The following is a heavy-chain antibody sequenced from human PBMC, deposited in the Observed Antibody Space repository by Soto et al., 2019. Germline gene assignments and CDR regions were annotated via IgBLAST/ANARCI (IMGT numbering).Heavy chain of an antibody. Sequence: QVQLQESGPGLVKPSETLSLTCTVSGGSVSSGSYYWSWIRQPPGKGLEWIGYIYYSGRTNYNPSLKSRVTISVDTSKNQFSLKLSSVTAADTAVYYCAREEYCGGDCYSNYYYYGMDVWGQGTTVTVSS. CDR1: GGSVSSGSYY. CDR2: IYYSGRT. J-gene: IGHJ6*02. CDR3: AREEYCGGDCYSNYYYYGMDV. V-gene: IGHV4-61*01. D-gene: IGHD2-21*02.